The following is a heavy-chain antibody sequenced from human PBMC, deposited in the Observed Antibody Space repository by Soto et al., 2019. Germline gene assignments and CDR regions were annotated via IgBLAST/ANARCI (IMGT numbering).Heavy chain of an antibody. CDR3: ARCMGFDGSGYAFFDS. V-gene: IGHV3-21*01. CDR1: GFTFSGHT. Sequence: EVQLVESGGGLVKPGGSLRLSCAASGFTFSGHTINWVRQAPGKGLEWVSSVSSSSYIYYADSVKGRFTVSRDNAEKSLYLQMNSLRAEDTAMYYCARCMGFDGSGYAFFDSWGQGTLVTVSS. J-gene: IGHJ4*02. D-gene: IGHD3-10*01. CDR2: VSSSSYI.